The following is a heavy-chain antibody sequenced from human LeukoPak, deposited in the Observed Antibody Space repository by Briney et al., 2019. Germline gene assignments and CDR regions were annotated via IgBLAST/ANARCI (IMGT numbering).Heavy chain of an antibody. J-gene: IGHJ5*02. D-gene: IGHD6-13*01. Sequence: GGSLRLSCAVSGFTFSSYRMNWVHQAPGNGLEWVSYISSSSRTIYYADSVKGRFTISRDNAKNSLYLQMNSLRAEDTAVYYCARDGDSSSWYGQLGFDPWGQGTLVTVSS. CDR3: ARDGDSSSWYGQLGFDP. V-gene: IGHV3-48*04. CDR2: ISSSSRTI. CDR1: GFTFSSYR.